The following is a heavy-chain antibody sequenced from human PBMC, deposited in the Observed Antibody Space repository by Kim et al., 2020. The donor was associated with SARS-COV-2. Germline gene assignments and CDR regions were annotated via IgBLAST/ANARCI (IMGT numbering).Heavy chain of an antibody. Sequence: GGSLRLSCAASGFTFDDYAMHWVRQAPGKGLEWVSLISWDGGSTYYADSVKGRFTISRDNSKNSLYLQMNSLRAEDTALYYCAKDLGPVAGIRRGSDYYGMDVWGQGTTVTVSS. D-gene: IGHD6-19*01. V-gene: IGHV3-43D*03. J-gene: IGHJ6*02. CDR2: ISWDGGST. CDR1: GFTFDDYA. CDR3: AKDLGPVAGIRRGSDYYGMDV.